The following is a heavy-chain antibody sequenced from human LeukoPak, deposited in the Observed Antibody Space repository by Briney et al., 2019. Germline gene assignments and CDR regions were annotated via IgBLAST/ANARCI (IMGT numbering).Heavy chain of an antibody. CDR1: GYTFTSHG. D-gene: IGHD3-9*01. CDR2: ISTYNDNT. V-gene: IGHV1-18*04. Sequence: ASVKVSCKASGYTFTSHGITWVRQAPGQGLEWMGWISTYNDNTYYAQKFQDRVTMTTDTSTSTAYMELRSLRSDDTAVYYCARSQPYYDILTGMKFDPWGQGTLVTVSS. J-gene: IGHJ5*02. CDR3: ARSQPYYDILTGMKFDP.